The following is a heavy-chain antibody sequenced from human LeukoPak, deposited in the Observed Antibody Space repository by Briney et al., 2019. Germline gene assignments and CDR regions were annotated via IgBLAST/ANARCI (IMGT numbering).Heavy chain of an antibody. Sequence: PGGSLRLSCAASGFTFSDYAMTWVRQAPGKGLEWVSIITSSGASTYIADSVKGRFTISRDNSNNTVYLQMNSLRAEDTAVYYCAKDQSRVGASDPFDSWGQGMQVGVSS. J-gene: IGHJ4*02. CDR3: AKDQSRVGASDPFDS. D-gene: IGHD1-26*01. CDR1: GFTFSDYA. CDR2: ITSSGAST. V-gene: IGHV3-23*01.